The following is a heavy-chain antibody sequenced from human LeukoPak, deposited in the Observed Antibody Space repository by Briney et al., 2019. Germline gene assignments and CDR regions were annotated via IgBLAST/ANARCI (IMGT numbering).Heavy chain of an antibody. CDR2: ISGSGGST. V-gene: IGHV3-23*01. CDR3: AKDILSSVYYDSSGIVDY. D-gene: IGHD3-22*01. J-gene: IGHJ4*02. CDR1: GFTFSSYA. Sequence: GGSLRLSCAASGFTFSSYAMSWVRQAPRKGLEWVSAISGSGGSTYYADSVKGRFTISRDNSKNTLYLQMNSLRAEDTAVYYCAKDILSSVYYDSSGIVDYWGQGTLVTVSS.